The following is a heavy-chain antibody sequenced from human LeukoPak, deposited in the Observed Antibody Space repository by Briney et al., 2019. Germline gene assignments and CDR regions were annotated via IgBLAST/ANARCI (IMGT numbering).Heavy chain of an antibody. Sequence: GRSLRLSCAPSGFTFSNFGMHWVRLAPGKGLEWVAFIYYDGSNRYYADSVKGRFTISRDNAKNSLYLQKNSLRAEDTALYYCARVAYYDSLYYLDYWGQGTLVTVSS. D-gene: IGHD5-12*01. CDR1: GFTFSNFG. CDR3: ARVAYYDSLYYLDY. J-gene: IGHJ4*02. CDR2: IYYDGSNR. V-gene: IGHV3-33*08.